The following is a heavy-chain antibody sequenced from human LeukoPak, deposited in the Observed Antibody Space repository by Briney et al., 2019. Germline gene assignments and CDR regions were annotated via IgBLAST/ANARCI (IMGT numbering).Heavy chain of an antibody. CDR3: ARGFLWLRGFGY. CDR2: INHSGST. V-gene: IGHV4-34*01. Sequence: PSETLSLTCAVYGGSFSGYYWSWIRQPPGKGLEWIGEINHSGSTNYNPSLKSRVTISVDTSKNQLSLKLSSVTAADTAVYYCARGFLWLRGFGYWGQGTLVTVSS. CDR1: GGSFSGYY. J-gene: IGHJ4*02. D-gene: IGHD5-12*01.